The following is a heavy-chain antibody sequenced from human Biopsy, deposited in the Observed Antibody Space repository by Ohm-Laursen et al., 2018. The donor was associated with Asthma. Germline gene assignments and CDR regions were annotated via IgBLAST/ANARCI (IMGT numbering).Heavy chain of an antibody. V-gene: IGHV4-59*01. D-gene: IGHD6-19*01. CDR1: GGSISGFY. CDR2: IYYTGTT. J-gene: IGHJ4*02. Sequence: SETLSLTCTVSGGSISGFYWSWIRQPPGKGLEWIGYIYYTGTTNYNPSLKSRVSISVDTSKNQFSLKLTSVTAADTAVYYCARGDSSGWSHYYFDYWGQGTLVTVSS. CDR3: ARGDSSGWSHYYFDY.